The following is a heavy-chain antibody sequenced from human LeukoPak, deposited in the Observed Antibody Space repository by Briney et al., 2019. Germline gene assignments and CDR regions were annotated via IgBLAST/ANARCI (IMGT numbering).Heavy chain of an antibody. CDR3: ARDDGGHYGDYLDY. D-gene: IGHD4-17*01. CDR1: GYSFTVYY. Sequence: ASLKVSCKASGYSFTVYYMHWVRQAPGQGLEWMGWINPNSGGTNYAQKFQGRVTMTRETSISTAYMELSRRKSDEMAGYYCARDDGGHYGDYLDYWGQGTLVTVSS. J-gene: IGHJ4*02. V-gene: IGHV1-2*02. CDR2: INPNSGGT.